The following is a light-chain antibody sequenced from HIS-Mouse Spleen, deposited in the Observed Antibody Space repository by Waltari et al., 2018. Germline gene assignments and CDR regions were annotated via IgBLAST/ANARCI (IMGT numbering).Light chain of an antibody. CDR1: SLRSYY. CDR3: NSRDSSGNHVV. V-gene: IGLV3-19*01. Sequence: SSELTQDPAVSVALGQTVRITCQGDSLRSYYASVSQQKPGQAPVLVIYGKNNRPSGIPDRFSGSSSGNTASLTITGAQAEDEADYYCNSRDSSGNHVVFGGGTKLTVL. J-gene: IGLJ2*01. CDR2: GKN.